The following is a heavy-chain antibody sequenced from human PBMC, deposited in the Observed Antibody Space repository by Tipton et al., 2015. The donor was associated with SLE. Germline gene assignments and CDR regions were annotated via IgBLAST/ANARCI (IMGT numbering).Heavy chain of an antibody. J-gene: IGHJ4*02. V-gene: IGHV4-31*03. Sequence: TLSLTCTVSGGSIYGGAYYWNWIRQHPGKGLEWIGNIYYSGSTKYNPSLKSRLTISIDTSKNQFSLKLSAVTAADTAVYYCARGGNSYDNGGYFWAFRYWGQGTLVTVSS. D-gene: IGHD3-22*01. CDR1: GGSIYGGAYY. CDR3: ARGGNSYDNGGYFWAFRY. CDR2: IYYSGST.